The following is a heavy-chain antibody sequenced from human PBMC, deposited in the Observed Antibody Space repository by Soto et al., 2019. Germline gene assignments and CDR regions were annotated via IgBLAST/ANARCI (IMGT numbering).Heavy chain of an antibody. CDR1: GASVSNADHY. D-gene: IGHD3-10*01. CDR3: ARLTAPDGSGSYYKGWFDP. CDR2: IYYSGST. Sequence: SETLSLTCTVSGASVSNADHYWSWIRQPPGKGLESIGYIYYSGSTNYNPSLKSRVTISVDTSRNQFSLKLSSVTAADTAVYYCARLTAPDGSGSYYKGWFDPWGQGTLVTVSS. V-gene: IGHV4-61*08. J-gene: IGHJ5*02.